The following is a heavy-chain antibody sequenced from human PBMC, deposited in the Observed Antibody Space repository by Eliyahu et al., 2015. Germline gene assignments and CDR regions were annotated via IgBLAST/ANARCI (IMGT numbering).Heavy chain of an antibody. V-gene: IGHV3-23*01. CDR1: GFTFSXYA. CDR2: XSGXGGST. D-gene: IGHD2-2*01. CDR3: ARAPDIVVVPMNSGMDV. Sequence: EVQLLESGGGLVQPGGSLXLSCAAXGFTFSXYAMSXVRQXPGKGLEWVSAXSGXGGSTSYADSVKXRFTISRDNSKNTLYLQMNSLRAEDTAVYYCARAPDIVVVPMNSGMDVWGQGTTVTVSS. J-gene: IGHJ6*02.